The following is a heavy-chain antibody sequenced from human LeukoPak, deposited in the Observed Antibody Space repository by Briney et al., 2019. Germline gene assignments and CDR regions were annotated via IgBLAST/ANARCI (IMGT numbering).Heavy chain of an antibody. CDR1: GFTFSSYW. V-gene: IGHV3-7*01. J-gene: IGHJ5*02. D-gene: IGHD3-10*01. CDR3: ARVPLLWFGESPRFDP. Sequence: GGSLRLSCAASGFTFSSYWMSWVRQAPGKGLEWVANIKQDGSEKYYVDSVKGRLTISRDNAKNSLYLQMNSLRAEDTAVYYCARVPLLWFGESPRFDPWGQGTLVTVSS. CDR2: IKQDGSEK.